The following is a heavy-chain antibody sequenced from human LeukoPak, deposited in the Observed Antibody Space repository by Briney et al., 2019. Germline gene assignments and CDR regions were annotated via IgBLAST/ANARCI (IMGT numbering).Heavy chain of an antibody. J-gene: IGHJ6*03. CDR1: GYTFTSYD. Sequence: ASVKVSCKASGYTFTSYDINWVRQATGQGLEWMGWMKPNSGNTGYAQKFQGRVTMTRNTSISTAYMELSSLRSEDTAVYYCARGLSSSWYLLYYYMDVWGKGTTVTISS. CDR3: ARGLSSSWYLLYYYMDV. V-gene: IGHV1-8*01. D-gene: IGHD6-13*01. CDR2: MKPNSGNT.